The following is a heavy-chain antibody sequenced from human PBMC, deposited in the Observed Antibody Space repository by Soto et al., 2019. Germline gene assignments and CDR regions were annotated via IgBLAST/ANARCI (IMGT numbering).Heavy chain of an antibody. CDR3: AQTYYDFWSGYSGFDY. CDR1: GFTFSSYG. J-gene: IGHJ4*02. Sequence: PGGSLRLSCAASGFTFSSYGMHWVRQAPGKGLEWVAVISYDGSNKYYADSVKGRFTISRDNSKNTLYLQMNSLRAEDTAVYYRAQTYYDFWSGYSGFDYWGQGTLVTVSS. V-gene: IGHV3-30*03. D-gene: IGHD3-3*01. CDR2: ISYDGSNK.